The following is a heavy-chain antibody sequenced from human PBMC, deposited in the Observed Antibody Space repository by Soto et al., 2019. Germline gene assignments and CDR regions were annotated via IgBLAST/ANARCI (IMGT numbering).Heavy chain of an antibody. V-gene: IGHV3-11*06. D-gene: IGHD3-3*01. J-gene: IGHJ6*02. CDR2: ISSSSSYT. Sequence: VGSLRLSCAASGFTFSDYYMSWIRQAPGKGLEWVSYISSSSSYTNYADSVKGRFTISRDNAKNSLYLQMNSLRAEDTAVYYCARDEILNSITIFGVVIDYYYGMDVWGQGTTVTVSS. CDR3: ARDEILNSITIFGVVIDYYYGMDV. CDR1: GFTFSDYY.